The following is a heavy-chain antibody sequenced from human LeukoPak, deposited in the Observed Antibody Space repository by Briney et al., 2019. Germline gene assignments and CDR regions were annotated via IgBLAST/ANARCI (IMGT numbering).Heavy chain of an antibody. CDR3: ARDFFYGGKMAHIDY. Sequence: GGSLRLSCAASGFIFSNYAMHWVRQAPGKGLEYVSAISSNGGSTYYANSVKGRFTISRDNSKNTLYLQMGSLRAEDMAVYYCARDFFYGGKMAHIDYWGQGTLVTVSS. D-gene: IGHD4-23*01. J-gene: IGHJ4*02. CDR2: ISSNGGST. CDR1: GFIFSNYA. V-gene: IGHV3-64*01.